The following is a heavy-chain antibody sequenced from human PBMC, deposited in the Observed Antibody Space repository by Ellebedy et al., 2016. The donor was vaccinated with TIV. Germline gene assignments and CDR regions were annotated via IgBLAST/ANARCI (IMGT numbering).Heavy chain of an antibody. J-gene: IGHJ6*02. CDR2: MNPNSGNT. CDR3: ARVQYDFWSGFYYYGMDV. Sequence: AASVKVSCKASGYTFTSYDINWVRQATGQGLEWMGWMNPNSGNTGYAQKFQGRVTLTRNTSISTAYMELRSLRSDDTAVYYCARVQYDFWSGFYYYGMDVWGQGTTVTVSS. CDR1: GYTFTSYD. D-gene: IGHD3-3*01. V-gene: IGHV1-8*01.